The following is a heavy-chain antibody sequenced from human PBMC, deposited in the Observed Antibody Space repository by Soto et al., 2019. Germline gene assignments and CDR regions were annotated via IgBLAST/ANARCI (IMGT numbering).Heavy chain of an antibody. V-gene: IGHV1-24*01. Sequence: GASVKVSCKVSGYTLTELSMHWVRQAPGKGLEWMGGFDPEDGETIYAQKFQGRVTMTEDTSTDTAYMELSSLRSEDTAVYYCATVICSYKTDYYYGMDFWCQGTTVTVSS. J-gene: IGHJ6*02. CDR1: GYTLTELS. CDR3: ATVICSYKTDYYYGMDF. CDR2: FDPEDGET. D-gene: IGHD1-26*01.